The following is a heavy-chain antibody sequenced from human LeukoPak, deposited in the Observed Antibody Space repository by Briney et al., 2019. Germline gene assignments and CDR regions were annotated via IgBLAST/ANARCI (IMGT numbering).Heavy chain of an antibody. CDR2: FYSTGGT. J-gene: IGHJ4*02. V-gene: IGHV4-59*02. CDR1: GGSVSDYY. D-gene: IGHD1-1*01. CDR3: ATRKLANDY. Sequence: SETLSLTCTISGGSVSDYYWGWIRRSPGKGLEWIGYFYSTGGTTYNPSLKSRVTISADTSKNQFSLKLYSVTAADTAVYWCATRKLANDYWGQGTLVTVSS.